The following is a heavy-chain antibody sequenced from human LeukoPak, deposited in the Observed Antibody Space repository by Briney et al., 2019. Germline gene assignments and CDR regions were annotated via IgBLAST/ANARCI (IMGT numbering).Heavy chain of an antibody. V-gene: IGHV4-4*09. CDR1: GDSISSYY. CDR3: ARQAVTPLNWFDP. D-gene: IGHD6-19*01. J-gene: IGHJ5*02. CDR2: IYATGNT. Sequence: SETLSLTCTVSGDSISSYYWSWIRQPPGKGLEWFGNIYATGNTNYNPSLKSRVTISVDTSKNQFSLKLSSVTAADTAIYYCARQAVTPLNWFDPWGQGTLVTVSS.